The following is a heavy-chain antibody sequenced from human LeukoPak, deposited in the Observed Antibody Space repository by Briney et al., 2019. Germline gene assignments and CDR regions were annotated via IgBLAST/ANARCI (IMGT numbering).Heavy chain of an antibody. CDR2: IYYSGST. J-gene: IGHJ6*02. Sequence: SETLSLTCNVSGGSISSYSWSWIRQPPGKGLEWIGYIYYSGSTNYNPSLDSRVTISVDTSKSQFSLKLSSVTAADTAVYYCARLSPGYYYYGMDVWGQGTTVTVSS. CDR1: GGSISSYS. V-gene: IGHV4-59*08. CDR3: ARLSPGYYYYGMDV.